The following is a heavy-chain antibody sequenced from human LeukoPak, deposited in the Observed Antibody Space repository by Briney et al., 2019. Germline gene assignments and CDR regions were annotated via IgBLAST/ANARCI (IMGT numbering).Heavy chain of an antibody. Sequence: PGGSLRLSCAASGFSFKTYEMNWVRQTPGKGLEWLSYIGGSANTIYYANSVKGRFTISRDNSKNTLYLQMNSLRAEDTAVYYCARDSSRTMIVVNPDYWGQGTLVTVSS. CDR3: ARDSSRTMIVVNPDY. CDR1: GFSFKTYE. D-gene: IGHD3-22*01. V-gene: IGHV3-48*03. CDR2: IGGSANTI. J-gene: IGHJ4*02.